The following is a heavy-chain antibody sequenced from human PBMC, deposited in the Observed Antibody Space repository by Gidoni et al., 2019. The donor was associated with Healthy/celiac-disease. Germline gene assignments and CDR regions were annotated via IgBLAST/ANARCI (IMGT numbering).Heavy chain of an antibody. D-gene: IGHD4-17*01. CDR2: ISAYNGNT. CDR1: GYTFTSYG. V-gene: IGHV1-18*01. CDR3: ARVSTVATGEDWYYGMDV. J-gene: IGHJ6*02. Sequence: QVQLVQSGAEVKKPGASVKVSCTASGYTFTSYGISWVRQAPGQGLEWMGWISAYNGNTNYAQKLQGRVTMTTDTSTITAYMELRSLRSDDTAVYYCARVSTVATGEDWYYGMDVWGQGTTVTVSS.